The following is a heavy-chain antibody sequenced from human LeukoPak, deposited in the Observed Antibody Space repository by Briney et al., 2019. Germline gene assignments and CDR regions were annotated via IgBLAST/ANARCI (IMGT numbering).Heavy chain of an antibody. Sequence: PETLSLTCAVYGGSFSGYYWSWIRQPPGKGLEWIGEINHSGSTNYNPSLKSRVTISVDTSKNQFSLKLSSVTAADTAVYYCARCGGDYDSSGYSDYWGQGTLVTVSS. CDR1: GGSFSGYY. J-gene: IGHJ4*02. D-gene: IGHD3-22*01. CDR3: ARCGGDYDSSGYSDY. V-gene: IGHV4-34*01. CDR2: INHSGST.